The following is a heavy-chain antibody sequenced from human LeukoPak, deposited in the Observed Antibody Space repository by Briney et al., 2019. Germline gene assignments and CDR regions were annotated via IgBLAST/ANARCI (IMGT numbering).Heavy chain of an antibody. CDR1: GFTFSSYG. CDR2: IRYDGSNK. CDR3: AKDLVGATPRSV. D-gene: IGHD1-26*01. Sequence: SGGSLRLSCAASGFTFSSYGMHWVRQAPGKGLEWVAFIRYDGSNKYYADSVKGRFTISRDNSKNTLYLQMNSLRAEDTAVYYCAKDLVGATPRSVWGQGTLVTVSS. V-gene: IGHV3-30*02. J-gene: IGHJ4*02.